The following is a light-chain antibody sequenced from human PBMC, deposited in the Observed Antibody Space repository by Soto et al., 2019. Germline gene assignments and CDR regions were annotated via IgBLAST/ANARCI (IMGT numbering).Light chain of an antibody. CDR3: QQYNSYSPWT. J-gene: IGKJ1*01. CDR1: QSISSC. Sequence: ERVSITCRPSQSISSCYAWYQQTPRKAPKLLIYDASSFESAVTPRISGSGSGTEFTITISSLQADDFATYYCQQYNSYSPWTFGQGTKVDIK. V-gene: IGKV1-5*01. CDR2: DAS.